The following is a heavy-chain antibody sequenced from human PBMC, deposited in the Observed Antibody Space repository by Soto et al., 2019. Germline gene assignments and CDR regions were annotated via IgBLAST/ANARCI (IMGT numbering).Heavy chain of an antibody. V-gene: IGHV1-58*01. CDR3: AADLEMATTYYYYGMDV. Sequence: GASVKVSCKASGFTFTSSAVQWVQQARGQRLEWIGWIVVGSGNTNYAQKFQERVTITRDMSTSTAYMELSSLRSEDTAVYYCAADLEMATTYYYYGMDVWGQGTTVTVSS. J-gene: IGHJ6*02. D-gene: IGHD5-12*01. CDR1: GFTFTSSA. CDR2: IVVGSGNT.